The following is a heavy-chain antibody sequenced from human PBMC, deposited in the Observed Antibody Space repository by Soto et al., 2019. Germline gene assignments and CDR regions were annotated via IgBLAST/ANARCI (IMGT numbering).Heavy chain of an antibody. J-gene: IGHJ6*02. CDR3: ARPQRSSWYRDYYYYGMDV. Sequence: QVQLQQWGAGLLKPSETLSLTCAVYGGSFSGYYWSWIRQPPGKGLEWIGEINHSGSTNYNPSLKSRVTISVDTSKNQFSLKLSSVTAADTAVYYCARPQRSSWYRDYYYYGMDVWGQGTTVTVSS. V-gene: IGHV4-34*01. CDR1: GGSFSGYY. D-gene: IGHD6-13*01. CDR2: INHSGST.